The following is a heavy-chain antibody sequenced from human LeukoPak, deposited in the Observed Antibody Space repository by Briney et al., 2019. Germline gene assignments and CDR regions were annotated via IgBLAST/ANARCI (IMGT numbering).Heavy chain of an antibody. CDR2: IKSKTDGGTT. Sequence: GGSLRLSCAASGFTFSNAWMSWVRQAPGKGLEWVGRIKSKTDGGTTDYAAPVKGRFTISRDDSKSTLYLQMNSLKTEDTAVYYCTTDQWLVSTFDYWGQGTLVTVSS. J-gene: IGHJ4*02. CDR3: TTDQWLVSTFDY. V-gene: IGHV3-15*01. D-gene: IGHD6-19*01. CDR1: GFTFSNAW.